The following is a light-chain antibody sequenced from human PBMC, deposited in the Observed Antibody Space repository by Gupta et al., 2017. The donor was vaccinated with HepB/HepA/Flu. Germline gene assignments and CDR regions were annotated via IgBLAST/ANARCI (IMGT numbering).Light chain of an antibody. CDR3: APHTVRGIWV. CDR2: NTN. Sequence: QTVVTQEPSFSVSPGGTVTLTCRLSSGSVSTNYNPTCLQQTPAHPPRTLIYNTNTRSAGVPGRFSASILGNKAALTITGAQAVDESDYYCAPHTVRGIWVFGGGTKLTVL. J-gene: IGLJ2*01. CDR1: SGSVSTNYN. V-gene: IGLV8-61*01.